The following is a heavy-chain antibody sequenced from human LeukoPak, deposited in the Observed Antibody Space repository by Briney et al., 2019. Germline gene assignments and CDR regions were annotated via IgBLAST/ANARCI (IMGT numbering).Heavy chain of an antibody. Sequence: SETLSLTCAVYGVSFSGYYWSWIRQPPGKGLEWIGEINHSGSTNYNPSLKSRVTISVDTSKNQFSLKLSSVTAADTAVYYCARGSAAGTLWGQGTLVTVSS. CDR3: ARGSAAGTL. CDR1: GVSFSGYY. D-gene: IGHD6-13*01. CDR2: INHSGST. J-gene: IGHJ4*02. V-gene: IGHV4-34*01.